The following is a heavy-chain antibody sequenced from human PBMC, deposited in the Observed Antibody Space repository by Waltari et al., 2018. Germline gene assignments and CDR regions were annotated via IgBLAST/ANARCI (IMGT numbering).Heavy chain of an antibody. CDR1: GGSISSGSYY. Sequence: QVQLQESGPGLVKPSQTLSLTCTVSGGSISSGSYYWRWIRQPAGKGLEWIGYIYTSGSTNYNPSLKSRVTISVDTSKNQFSLKRSSVTAADTAVYYCARDKGNFDYWGQGTLVTVSS. J-gene: IGHJ4*02. CDR3: ARDKGNFDY. V-gene: IGHV4-61*09. CDR2: IYTSGST.